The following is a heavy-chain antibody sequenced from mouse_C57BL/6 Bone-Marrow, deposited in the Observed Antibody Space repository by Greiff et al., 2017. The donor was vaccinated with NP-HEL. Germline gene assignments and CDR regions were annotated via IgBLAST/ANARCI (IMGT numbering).Heavy chain of an antibody. J-gene: IGHJ2*01. CDR3: ASSFLYYYGSSPDY. D-gene: IGHD1-1*01. CDR2: INPSNGGT. Sequence: QVQLQQPGTELVKPGASVKLSCKASGYTFTSYWMHWVKQRPGQGLEWIGNINPSNGGTNYNEKFKSKATLTVDKSSSTACMQLSSLTSEDSAVYYCASSFLYYYGSSPDYWGQGTTLTVSS. CDR1: GYTFTSYW. V-gene: IGHV1-53*01.